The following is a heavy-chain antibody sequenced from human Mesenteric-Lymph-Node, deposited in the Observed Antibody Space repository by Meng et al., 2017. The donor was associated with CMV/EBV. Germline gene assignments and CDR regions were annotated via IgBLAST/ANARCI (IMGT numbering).Heavy chain of an antibody. V-gene: IGHV4-39*02. CDR2: IYYSGST. Sequence: SETLSLTFTVSGGSISSSSYYWGWIRQPPGKGLEWIGSIYYSGSTYYNPSLKSRVTISVDTSKNQFSLKLSSVTAADTAVYYCARDLIVGDHFDYWGQGTLVTVSS. CDR1: GGSISSSSYY. D-gene: IGHD1-26*01. J-gene: IGHJ4*02. CDR3: ARDLIVGDHFDY.